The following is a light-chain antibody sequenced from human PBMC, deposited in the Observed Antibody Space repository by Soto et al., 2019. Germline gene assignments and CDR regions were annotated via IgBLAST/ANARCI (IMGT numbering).Light chain of an antibody. V-gene: IGKV3D-15*01. J-gene: IGKJ4*01. CDR3: QQYYVWNT. CDR2: DAS. CDR1: QSVDSK. Sequence: EIVITQSPATLSVSPGERAIFSCRASQSVDSKLAWYQQKLGQAPRLLIYDASTRATGIPARFSGGGSGTEFTLTISSLQSEDFAIYYCQQYYVWNTFGGGTKV.